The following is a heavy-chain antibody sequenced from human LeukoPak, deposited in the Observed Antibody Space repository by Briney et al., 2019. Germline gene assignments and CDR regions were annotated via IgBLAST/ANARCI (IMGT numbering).Heavy chain of an antibody. CDR3: ARGSRYQLLYYYYYYGMDV. Sequence: PSETLSLTCAVYGGSFSGYYWSWIRQPPGKGLEWLGEINHSGSTNYNPSLKSRVTISVDTSKNQFSLKLSSVTAADTAVYYCARGSRYQLLYYYYYYGMDVWGQGTTVTVSS. CDR1: GGSFSGYY. CDR2: INHSGST. J-gene: IGHJ6*02. V-gene: IGHV4-34*01. D-gene: IGHD2-2*02.